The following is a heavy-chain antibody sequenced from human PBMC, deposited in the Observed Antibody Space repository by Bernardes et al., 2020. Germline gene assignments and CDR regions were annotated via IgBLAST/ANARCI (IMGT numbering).Heavy chain of an antibody. CDR1: GFTVSSNY. Sequence: GSLRLSCAASGFTVSSNYMSWVRQAPGKGLEWVSVIYSGGSTYYADSVKGRFTISRDNSKNTLYLQMNSLRAEDTAVYYCARDLYVGAPVYYYYGMDVWGQGTTVTVSS. D-gene: IGHD1-26*01. J-gene: IGHJ6*02. CDR2: IYSGGST. V-gene: IGHV3-53*01. CDR3: ARDLYVGAPVYYYYGMDV.